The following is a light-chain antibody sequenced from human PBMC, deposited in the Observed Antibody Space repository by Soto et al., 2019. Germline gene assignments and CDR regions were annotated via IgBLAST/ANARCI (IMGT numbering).Light chain of an antibody. V-gene: IGLV2-14*01. CDR2: EVT. CDR1: SSDVGAYNY. CDR3: SSYTRGSTLVV. Sequence: QSALTQPASVSGSPRQSITISCTGSSSDVGAYNYVSWYQQHPGKAPRLMISEVTNRPSGVSNRFSGSKSGNTASMTISGFVAEDEADYYCSSYTRGSTLVVFGGGTKLTVL. J-gene: IGLJ2*01.